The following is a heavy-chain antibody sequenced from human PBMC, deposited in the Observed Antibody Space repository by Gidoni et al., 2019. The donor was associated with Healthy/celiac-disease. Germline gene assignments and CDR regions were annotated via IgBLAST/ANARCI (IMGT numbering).Heavy chain of an antibody. Sequence: QVQLQESGPGLVKPSETLSLTCTVSGGSISSYYWSWIRQPPGKGLEWIGYIYYSGSTNYNPSLKSRVTISVDTSKNQFSLKLSSVTAADTAVYYCARLMTGGTSDAFDIWGQGTMVTVSS. V-gene: IGHV4-59*08. J-gene: IGHJ3*02. CDR1: GGSISSYY. D-gene: IGHD2-8*02. CDR2: IYYSGST. CDR3: ARLMTGGTSDAFDI.